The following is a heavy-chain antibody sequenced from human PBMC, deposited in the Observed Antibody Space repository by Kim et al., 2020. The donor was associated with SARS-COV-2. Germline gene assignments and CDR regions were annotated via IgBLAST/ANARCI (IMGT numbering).Heavy chain of an antibody. J-gene: IGHJ4*02. CDR2: ISSSSSYI. V-gene: IGHV3-21*01. D-gene: IGHD1-26*01. CDR3: ARDIGGRVGATNADY. Sequence: GGSLRLSCAASGFTFSSYSMNWVRQAPGKGLEWVSSISSSSSYIYYADSVKGRFTISRDNAKNSLYLQMNSLRAEDTAVYYCARDIGGRVGATNADYWGQGTLVTVSS. CDR1: GFTFSSYS.